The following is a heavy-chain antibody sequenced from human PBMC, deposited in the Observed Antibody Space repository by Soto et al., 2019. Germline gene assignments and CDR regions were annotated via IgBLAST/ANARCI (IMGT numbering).Heavy chain of an antibody. J-gene: IGHJ4*02. CDR2: GYQSGNT. CDR3: ARQALQHEFDL. V-gene: IGHV4-39*01. CDR1: GVYIGSRSHY. Sequence: YSVSGVYIGSRSHYWARESQAPGQGLEWLGSGYQSGNTFYNPSLRNRVAVSVDTSTNQISLRVKSVTAPDTGVYFCARQALQHEFDLWGQGTSGTVSS.